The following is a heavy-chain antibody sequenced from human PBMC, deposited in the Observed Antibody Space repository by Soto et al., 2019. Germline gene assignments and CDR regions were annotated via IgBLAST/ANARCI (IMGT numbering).Heavy chain of an antibody. CDR2: FKSKGDGGAA. CDR3: TTEMRHTSGWYGAFDI. J-gene: IGHJ3*02. D-gene: IGHD6-19*01. Sequence: DVQLVESGGGLVQPGGSLRLSCAASVRTFSNAWMSWVRQAPGKGLEWVGRFKSKGDGGAADYPAPVKGRFTMSRDESKNTVYLQMNSLNTEDTAVYFCTTEMRHTSGWYGAFDIWGQGTTVTVSS. V-gene: IGHV3-15*01. CDR1: VRTFSNAW.